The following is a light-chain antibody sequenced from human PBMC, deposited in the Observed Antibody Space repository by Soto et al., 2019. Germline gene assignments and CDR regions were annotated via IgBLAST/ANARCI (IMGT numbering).Light chain of an antibody. J-gene: IGLJ3*02. V-gene: IGLV1-47*02. Sequence: QSVLTQPPSASGTPGQRVTISCSGSTSNIGSNFVFWYQQLPGTAPKLLIFSDNQRPSGVPDRVSGSKSGTSASLAISGLRSEDEADYYCATWDASLRGRVFGGGTKVTVL. CDR1: TSNIGSNF. CDR2: SDN. CDR3: ATWDASLRGRV.